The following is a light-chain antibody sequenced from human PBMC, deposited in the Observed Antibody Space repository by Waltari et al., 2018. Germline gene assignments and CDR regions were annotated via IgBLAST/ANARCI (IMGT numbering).Light chain of an antibody. CDR2: WAS. CDR1: QSVLYSSNNKNY. Sequence: DIVMTQSPDSLAVSLGERATINCKSSQSVLYSSNNKNYLAWYQQKPGQHPKLLIYWASTRESGVPDRFSGSGSETDFTLTISSLQAEDVAVYYCQQYYSKPLTFGGGTKVEIK. J-gene: IGKJ4*01. CDR3: QQYYSKPLT. V-gene: IGKV4-1*01.